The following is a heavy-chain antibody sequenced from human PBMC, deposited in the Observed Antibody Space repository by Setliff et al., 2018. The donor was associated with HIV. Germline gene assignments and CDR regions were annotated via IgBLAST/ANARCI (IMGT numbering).Heavy chain of an antibody. Sequence: GESLKISCQGFGYSFVSYWIGWVRHRPGKGLEWMAIVYPPDSETVYSPSFQGQVTISVDNSISTTFLQWSSLRASDTALYFCVRHITNPRWAYFDYWGQGTPVTVSS. D-gene: IGHD1-20*01. V-gene: IGHV5-51*01. J-gene: IGHJ4*02. CDR2: VYPPDSET. CDR1: GYSFVSYW. CDR3: VRHITNPRWAYFDY.